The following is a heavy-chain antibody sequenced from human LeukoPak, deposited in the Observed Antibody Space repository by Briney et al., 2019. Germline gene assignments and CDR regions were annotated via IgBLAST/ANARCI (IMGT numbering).Heavy chain of an antibody. CDR2: IWYDGSNK. Sequence: PGRSLRLSCAASVFTVSNYGMYWVRQAPGKGLEWVAVIWYDGSNKYYADSVKGRFTISRDNSKNTLYLQMNSLRAEDTAVYYCATVRAAGRSSWYLDYWGQGTLVTVSS. CDR3: ATVRAAGRSSWYLDY. CDR1: VFTVSNYG. J-gene: IGHJ4*02. V-gene: IGHV3-33*01. D-gene: IGHD2-2*01.